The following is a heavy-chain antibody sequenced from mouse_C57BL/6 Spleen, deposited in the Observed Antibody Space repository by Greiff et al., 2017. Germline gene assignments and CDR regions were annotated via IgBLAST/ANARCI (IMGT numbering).Heavy chain of an antibody. V-gene: IGHV5-4*03. CDR2: ISDGGSYT. CDR1: GFTFSSYA. Sequence: EVNLVESGGGLVKPGGSLKLSCAASGFTFSSYAMSWVRQTPEKRLEWVATISDGGSYTYYPDNVKGRFTISRDNAKNNLYLQMSHLKSEDTAMYYCARAPTGRDWYFDVWGTGTTVTVSS. J-gene: IGHJ1*03. D-gene: IGHD4-1*02. CDR3: ARAPTGRDWYFDV.